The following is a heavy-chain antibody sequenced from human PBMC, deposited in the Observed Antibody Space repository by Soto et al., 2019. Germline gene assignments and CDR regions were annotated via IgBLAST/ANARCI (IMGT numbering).Heavy chain of an antibody. V-gene: IGHV3-33*01. CDR3: ARDDWPSRDYYDSSGLVGVDY. J-gene: IGHJ4*02. CDR1: GFTFSSYG. D-gene: IGHD3-22*01. Sequence: GGSLRLSCAASGFTFSSYGMHWVRQAPGKGLEWVAVIWYDGSNKYYADSVKGRFTISRDNSKNTLYLQMNSLRAEDTAVYYCARDDWPSRDYYDSSGLVGVDYWGQGTLVTVSS. CDR2: IWYDGSNK.